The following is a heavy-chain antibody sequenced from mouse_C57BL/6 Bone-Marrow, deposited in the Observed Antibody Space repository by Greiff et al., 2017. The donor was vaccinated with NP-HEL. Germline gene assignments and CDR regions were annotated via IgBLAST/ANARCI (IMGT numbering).Heavy chain of an antibody. J-gene: IGHJ4*01. D-gene: IGHD4-1*01. CDR1: GYTFTDYY. V-gene: IGHV1-19*01. CDR3: ARRWDSPMDY. Sequence: VQLKQSGPVLVKPGASVKMSCKASGYTFTDYYMNWVKQSHGKSLEWIGVINPYNGGTSYNQKFKGKATLTVDKSSSTAYMELNSLTSEDSAVYYCARRWDSPMDYWGQGTSVTVSS. CDR2: INPYNGGT.